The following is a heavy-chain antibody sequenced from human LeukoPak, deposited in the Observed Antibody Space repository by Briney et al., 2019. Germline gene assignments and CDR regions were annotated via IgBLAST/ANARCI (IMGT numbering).Heavy chain of an antibody. CDR2: IYYSGST. Sequence: SETLSLTCTVSGGSISSSSYYWGWIRQPPGKGLEWIGSIYYSGSTYYNPSLKSRVTISVDTSKNQFSLKLSSVTAADTAVYYCAINSPRPPGGHDYWGQGTLVTVSS. CDR1: GGSISSSSYY. J-gene: IGHJ4*02. CDR3: AINSPRPPGGHDY. D-gene: IGHD2/OR15-2a*01. V-gene: IGHV4-39*01.